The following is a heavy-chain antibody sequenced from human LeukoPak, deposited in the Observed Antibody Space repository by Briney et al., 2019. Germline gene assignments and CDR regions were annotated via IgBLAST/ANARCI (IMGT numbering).Heavy chain of an antibody. J-gene: IGHJ3*02. Sequence: SETLSLTYTVSGGSISSSSYYWGWIRQPPGKGLEWIGSIYYSGSTYYNPSLKSRVTVSVDTSKNQFSLKLSSVTAADTAVYYCASRPRGNAIDIWGQGTMVTVSS. V-gene: IGHV4-39*01. CDR3: ASRPRGNAIDI. CDR2: IYYSGST. CDR1: GGSISSSSYY.